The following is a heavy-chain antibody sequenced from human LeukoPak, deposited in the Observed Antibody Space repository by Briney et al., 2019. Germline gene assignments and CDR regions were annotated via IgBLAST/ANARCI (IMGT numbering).Heavy chain of an antibody. Sequence: GESLKISCKGSGYSFTNYWIGWVRQMPGKGLEWMGIIYSGDSDTRYSPSFQGQVTISADKSISTAYLQWSSLKAPDTAMYYCARQSDGTGRDAFDIWGQGTKVIVSS. CDR1: GYSFTNYW. CDR2: IYSGDSDT. J-gene: IGHJ3*02. CDR3: ARQSDGTGRDAFDI. V-gene: IGHV5-51*01. D-gene: IGHD3-10*01.